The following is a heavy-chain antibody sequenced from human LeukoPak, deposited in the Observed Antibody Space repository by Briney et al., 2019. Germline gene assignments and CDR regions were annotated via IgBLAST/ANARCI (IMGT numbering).Heavy chain of an antibody. CDR2: INPNSGGT. D-gene: IGHD2-2*02. CDR1: GYTFTGNY. Sequence: GASVKVSCKASGYTFTGNYMHWVRQAPGQGLEWMGWINPNSGGTNYAQKFQGRVTMTRDTSISTAYMELSRLRSDDTAVYYCAMKAVPRPRLYDAFDFWGQGTVVTVSS. J-gene: IGHJ3*01. CDR3: AMKAVPRPRLYDAFDF. V-gene: IGHV1-2*02.